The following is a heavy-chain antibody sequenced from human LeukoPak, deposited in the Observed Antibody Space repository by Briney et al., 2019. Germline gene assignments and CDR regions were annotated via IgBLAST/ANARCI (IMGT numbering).Heavy chain of an antibody. CDR2: ISASGDST. J-gene: IGHJ3*02. Sequence: GGSLRLSCAASGFTFSSYTIAWVRQAPEKGLEWVSAISASGDSTYSADSVKGRFTVSRDNAKNSLCLQMNNLRAEDTAVYYCARLYEVTGILYYTTAGTFDIWGQGTMVTVSS. D-gene: IGHD2-8*01. CDR3: ARLYEVTGILYYTTAGTFDI. CDR1: GFTFSSYT. V-gene: IGHV3-23*01.